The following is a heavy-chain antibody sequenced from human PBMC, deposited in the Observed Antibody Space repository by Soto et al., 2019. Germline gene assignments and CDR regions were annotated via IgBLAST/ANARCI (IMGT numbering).Heavy chain of an antibody. Sequence: QVQLVQSGAEVKKPGSSVKVSCKASGGTFSSYTISWVRQAPGQGLEWMGRIIPILGIANYAQKFQGRVTITADKSTITVYMELSSLRSEDTAVYYCASDDCGDYVGSEYFQLWGQGTLVTVSS. V-gene: IGHV1-69*02. J-gene: IGHJ1*01. D-gene: IGHD4-17*01. CDR3: ASDDCGDYVGSEYFQL. CDR1: GGTFSSYT. CDR2: IIPILGIA.